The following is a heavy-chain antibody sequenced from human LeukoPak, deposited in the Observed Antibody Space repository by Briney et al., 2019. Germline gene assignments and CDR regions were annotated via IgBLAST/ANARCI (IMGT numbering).Heavy chain of an antibody. J-gene: IGHJ5*02. CDR3: AKRDAVS. CDR1: AFTFNSYV. CDR2: ISGSGGRI. D-gene: IGHD6-19*01. V-gene: IGHV3-23*01. Sequence: GGSLRLSCAASAFTFNSYVMSWVRQAPGKGLEWVSIISGSGGRIYYADSVKGRFTISRDNSRNTLYLQMDSLRAEDTAVYYCAKRDAVSWGQGTLVTVSS.